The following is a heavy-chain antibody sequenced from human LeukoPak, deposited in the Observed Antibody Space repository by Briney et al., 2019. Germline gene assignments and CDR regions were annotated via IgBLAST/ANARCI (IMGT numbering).Heavy chain of an antibody. J-gene: IGHJ6*02. CDR2: INPNSGGT. Sequence: ASVKVSCKASGYXFTGYYMHWVRQAPGQGLEWMGWINPNSGGTNYAQKFQDRVTMTWDTSISTAYMELSRLRSDDTALYYCAGEEGIAAAAAIYYYGMDVWGQGTSVTVSS. D-gene: IGHD6-13*01. CDR3: AGEEGIAAAAAIYYYGMDV. CDR1: GYXFTGYY. V-gene: IGHV1-2*02.